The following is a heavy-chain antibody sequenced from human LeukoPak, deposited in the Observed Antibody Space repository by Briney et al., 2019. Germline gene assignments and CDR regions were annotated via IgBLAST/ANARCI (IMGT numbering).Heavy chain of an antibody. CDR2: ASGRGTYT. Sequence: GGSLRLSCVASGFTFTSYGMNWVRQAPGKGLEWVSSASGRGTYTYYADSVKGRFTISRDTSKNILYLQMDSLRAEDTAVYYCAKSRGPRVTIYGVDVFPPFDSWGQGALSASPQ. D-gene: IGHD3-3*01. CDR1: GFTFTSYG. V-gene: IGHV3-23*01. J-gene: IGHJ4*02. CDR3: AKSRGPRVTIYGVDVFPPFDS.